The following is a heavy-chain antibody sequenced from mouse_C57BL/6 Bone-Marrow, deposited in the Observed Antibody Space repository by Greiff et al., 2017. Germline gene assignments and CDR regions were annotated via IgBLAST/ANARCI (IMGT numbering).Heavy chain of an antibody. CDR2: INPSSGYT. Sequence: QVQLKESGAELARPGASVKMSCKASGYTFTSYTMHWVKQRPGQGLEWIGYINPSSGYTKYNQKFKDKATLTADKSSSTAYMQLSSLTSEDSAVYYCARFLYYYGSSYEGYWGQGTTLTVSS. CDR3: ARFLYYYGSSYEGY. CDR1: GYTFTSYT. V-gene: IGHV1-4*01. D-gene: IGHD1-1*01. J-gene: IGHJ2*01.